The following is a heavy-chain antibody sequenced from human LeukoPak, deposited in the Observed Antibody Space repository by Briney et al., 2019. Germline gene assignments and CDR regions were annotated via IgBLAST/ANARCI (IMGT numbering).Heavy chain of an antibody. CDR2: VNPNSGDT. J-gene: IGHJ5*01. CDR1: GYTFTGYY. V-gene: IGHV1-2*02. CDR3: ARASGSYWWFDS. D-gene: IGHD1-26*01. Sequence: ASVKVSCKASGYTFTGYYLHWVRQAPGQGLEWMGCVNPNSGDTNYAQKFQGSVTMTRDTSISTVYMELSRLRSDDTAVYYCARASGSYWWFDSWGQGTLVTVSS.